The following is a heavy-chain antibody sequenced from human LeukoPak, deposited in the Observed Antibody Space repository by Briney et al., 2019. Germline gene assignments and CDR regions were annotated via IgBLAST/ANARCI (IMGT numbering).Heavy chain of an antibody. CDR3: ARRGYSYSDFDF. CDR1: GSNFTSYW. J-gene: IGHJ4*02. Sequence: GESLQISCQGSGSNFTSYWIGWVRPVPGKGLGGVGIIYPGDSDTRYSPAFRGQVTISADKSINTAYLQWSGLKASDTAMYYCARRGYSYSDFDFWGQGTLVTVSS. D-gene: IGHD5-18*01. V-gene: IGHV5-51*01. CDR2: IYPGDSDT.